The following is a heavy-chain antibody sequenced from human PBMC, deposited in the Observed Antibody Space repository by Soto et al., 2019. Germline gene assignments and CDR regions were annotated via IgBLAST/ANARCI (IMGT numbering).Heavy chain of an antibody. Sequence: SETLSLTCTVSGGSISSSSYYWGWIRQPPGKGLEWIGSIYYSGSTYYNPSLKSRVTISVDTSKNQFSLKLSSVTAADTAVYYCASPGHSSSPDYWGQGTLVTVSS. J-gene: IGHJ4*02. CDR1: GGSISSSSYY. V-gene: IGHV4-39*01. D-gene: IGHD6-6*01. CDR2: IYYSGST. CDR3: ASPGHSSSPDY.